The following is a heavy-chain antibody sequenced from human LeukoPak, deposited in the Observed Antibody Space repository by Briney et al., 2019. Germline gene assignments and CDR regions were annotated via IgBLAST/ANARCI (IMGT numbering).Heavy chain of an antibody. D-gene: IGHD2-2*01. Sequence: SETLSLTCTISGGSISSGGYYWSWIRQPPGKGLEWIGYIYHSGSTYYNPSLKSRVTISVDRSKNQFSLKLSSVTAADTAVYYCAREADIVVVPAAIREDAFDIWGQGTMVTVSS. CDR3: AREADIVVVPAAIREDAFDI. J-gene: IGHJ3*02. V-gene: IGHV4-30-2*01. CDR2: IYHSGST. CDR1: GGSISSGGYY.